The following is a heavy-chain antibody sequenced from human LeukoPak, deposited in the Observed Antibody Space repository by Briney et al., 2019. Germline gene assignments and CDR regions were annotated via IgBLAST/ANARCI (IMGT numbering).Heavy chain of an antibody. V-gene: IGHV3-30*18. CDR2: ISYDGSNK. CDR1: GFTFSSYG. J-gene: IGHJ4*02. D-gene: IGHD2-2*01. CDR3: AKLGYCSGTSCPTPIFDY. Sequence: GRSLRLSCAASGFTFSSYGMHWVRQAPGKGLEWVAVISYDGSNKYYAGSVKGRFTISRDNSKNTLYLQMNSLRAEDTAVYYCAKLGYCSGTSCPTPIFDYWGQGTLVTVSS.